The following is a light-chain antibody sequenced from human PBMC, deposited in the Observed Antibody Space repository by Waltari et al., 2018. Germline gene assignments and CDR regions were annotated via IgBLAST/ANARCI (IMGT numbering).Light chain of an antibody. J-gene: IGLJ1*01. Sequence: QSALTQPASVSGSPGQSITISCTGTSSDIGRYYYVSWYQHHPGKAPKLMIFDVNECPSGVSNRFSGSKSGNAASLTISGLQAEDEAHYYCSSYTTTSTYVFGTGTKVTVL. V-gene: IGLV2-14*03. CDR2: DVN. CDR3: SSYTTTSTYV. CDR1: SSDIGRYYY.